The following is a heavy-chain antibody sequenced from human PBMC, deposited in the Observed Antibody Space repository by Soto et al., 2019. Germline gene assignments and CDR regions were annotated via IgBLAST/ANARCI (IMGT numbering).Heavy chain of an antibody. Sequence: PGGSLRLSCTPSGFIFSDYSMNWVRQAPGKGLEWISYITTTSSTMHYADSVKGRFTISRDNAKNSLYLQMNSLRDEDTAVYYSARDSSGRQYYGMDVWGQGTTVTVYS. CDR1: GFIFSDYS. J-gene: IGHJ6*02. CDR3: ARDSSGRQYYGMDV. D-gene: IGHD6-25*01. V-gene: IGHV3-48*02. CDR2: ITTTSSTM.